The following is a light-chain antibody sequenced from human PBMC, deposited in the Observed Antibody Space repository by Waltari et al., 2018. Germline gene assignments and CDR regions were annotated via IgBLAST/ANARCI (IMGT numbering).Light chain of an antibody. CDR2: SNN. V-gene: IGLV1-44*01. Sequence: QSVLTQPPSASGTPGQRVTISCSGSISNIGSNPVNWYQHLPGTTPKLLIYSNNQRPPVVPDRFSAATPGTSASLAISGLQSEDEADYYCAAWDDSLHGYVFGTGTKVTVL. J-gene: IGLJ1*01. CDR1: ISNIGSNP. CDR3: AAWDDSLHGYV.